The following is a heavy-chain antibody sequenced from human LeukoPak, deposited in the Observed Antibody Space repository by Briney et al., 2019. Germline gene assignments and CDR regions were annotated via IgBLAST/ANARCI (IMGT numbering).Heavy chain of an antibody. CDR3: ARDEATIMTTDALDF. CDR1: GGTFNNYA. CDR2: IIPILDIT. Sequence: SVEVSCKASGGTFNNYAVSWVRQAPGQGLEWMARIIPILDITHYAQKFQGRPTITADKSTNTAYMELSSLRSEDTAVYFCARDEATIMTTDALDFWGQGTMVTVSS. J-gene: IGHJ3*01. V-gene: IGHV1-69*04. D-gene: IGHD4-17*01.